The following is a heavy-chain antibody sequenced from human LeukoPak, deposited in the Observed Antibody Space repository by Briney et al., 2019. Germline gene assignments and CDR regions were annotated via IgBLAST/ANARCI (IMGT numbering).Heavy chain of an antibody. Sequence: ASVKVSCKASGYTFTSYGISWVRQAPGQGLEWMGWISAYNGNTNYAQKLQGRVTMTTDTSTSTAYMELRSLRSDDTAVYYCARDQYFDWLTPPANWFDPWGQGTLVTVSS. J-gene: IGHJ5*02. V-gene: IGHV1-18*01. D-gene: IGHD3-9*01. CDR1: GYTFTSYG. CDR2: ISAYNGNT. CDR3: ARDQYFDWLTPPANWFDP.